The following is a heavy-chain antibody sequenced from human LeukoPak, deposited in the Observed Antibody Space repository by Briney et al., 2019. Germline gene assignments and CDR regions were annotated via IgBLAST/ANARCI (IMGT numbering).Heavy chain of an antibody. V-gene: IGHV1-8*01. CDR1: EYTFTSYD. CDR3: ARGRHPGPTWISEY. J-gene: IGHJ4*02. Sequence: ASVTVSCKASEYTFTSYDINWVRQATGQGPEWMGWMNPNSGNTGYAQKFQGRVTMTRSTSINTAYMELSSLTFEDAAVYYCARGRHPGPTWISEYWGQGTLVTASS. CDR2: MNPNSGNT. D-gene: IGHD5-12*01.